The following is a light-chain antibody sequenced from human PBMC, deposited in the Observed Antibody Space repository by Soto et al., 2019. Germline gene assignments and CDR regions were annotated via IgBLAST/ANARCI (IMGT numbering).Light chain of an antibody. J-gene: IGLJ2*01. V-gene: IGLV1-40*01. CDR1: SSNIGAGYD. CDR3: QSYDSSLSGSGV. CDR2: GIS. Sequence: QSVLTQPPSVSGAPGQRVTISCTGSSSNIGAGYDVHWYQQLPETAPKLLIYGISNRPSGVPDRFSGSKSGTSASLAITGLQAEDEADYYCQSYDSSLSGSGVFGGGTKLTVL.